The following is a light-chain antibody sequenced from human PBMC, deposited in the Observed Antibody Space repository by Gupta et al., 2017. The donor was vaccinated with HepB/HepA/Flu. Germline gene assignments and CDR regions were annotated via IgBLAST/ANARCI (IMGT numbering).Light chain of an antibody. CDR1: SSDVGGYNH. Sequence: QSALTPPPSASGSPDQSVTISCTGTSSDVGGYNHVSWYQQHPGTAPKLMIFEVNQRPSGVPDRFSGSKSGNTASLTVCGLQADDEANYYCSAYAGSNNVVFGGGTKLTVL. CDR3: SAYAGSNNVV. J-gene: IGLJ2*01. CDR2: EVN. V-gene: IGLV2-8*01.